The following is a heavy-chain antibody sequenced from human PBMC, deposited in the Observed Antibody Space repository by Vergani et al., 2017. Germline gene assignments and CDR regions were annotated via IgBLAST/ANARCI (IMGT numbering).Heavy chain of an antibody. CDR2: IYYSGST. V-gene: IGHV4-31*03. D-gene: IGHD1-26*01. Sequence: QVQLQESGPGLVKPSQTLSLTCTVSGGSISSGGYYWSWIRQHPGEGLVWIGYIYYSGSTYYNPSLKVRVTISVDTSKNQFSLKLSSVTAADTAVYYCARDIGTYSGSYYDYWGQGTLVTVSS. CDR3: ARDIGTYSGSYYDY. J-gene: IGHJ4*02. CDR1: GGSISSGGYY.